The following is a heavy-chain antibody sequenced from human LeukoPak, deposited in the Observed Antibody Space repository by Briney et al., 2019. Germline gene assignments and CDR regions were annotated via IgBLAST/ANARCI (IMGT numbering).Heavy chain of an antibody. V-gene: IGHV3-30*18. D-gene: IGHD5-12*01. J-gene: IGHJ4*02. CDR2: ISYDGSNK. Sequence: PGGSLRLSCAASGFTFSSYGMHWVRQAPGKGLEWVAVISYDGSNKYYADSVKGRFTISRDNSKNTLYLQMNSLRAEDTAVYYCAKVDSGYDPPVDWGQGTLVTVSS. CDR1: GFTFSSYG. CDR3: AKVDSGYDPPVD.